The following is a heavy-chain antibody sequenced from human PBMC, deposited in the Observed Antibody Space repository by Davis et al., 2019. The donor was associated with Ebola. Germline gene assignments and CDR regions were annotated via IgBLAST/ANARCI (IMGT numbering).Heavy chain of an antibody. CDR2: IYYSGST. V-gene: IGHV4-59*01. Sequence: SDTLSLTCTVPGGSIPSYYWRWIRQPPGKGLEWIGYIYYSGSTNYNPSLKSRVTISVDTSKNQFSLKLSSVTAADTAVYYCARVSNYDSSGYYYSAAFDIWGQGTLVTVSS. CDR1: GGSIPSYY. D-gene: IGHD3-22*01. J-gene: IGHJ4*02. CDR3: ARVSNYDSSGYYYSAAFDI.